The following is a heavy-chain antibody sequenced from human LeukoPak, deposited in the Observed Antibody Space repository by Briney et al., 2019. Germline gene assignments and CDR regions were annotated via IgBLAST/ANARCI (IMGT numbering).Heavy chain of an antibody. V-gene: IGHV3-7*03. CDR2: IKQDGSEK. D-gene: IGHD3-10*01. J-gene: IGHJ4*02. Sequence: PGGSLRLSCAASGFTFSSSAMSWVRQAPGKGLEWVANIKQDGSEKYYVDSVKGRFTISRDNAKNTLYLQMNSLRAEDTAVYYCAKHGFGVFEGYWGQGTLVTVSS. CDR3: AKHGFGVFEGY. CDR1: GFTFSSSA.